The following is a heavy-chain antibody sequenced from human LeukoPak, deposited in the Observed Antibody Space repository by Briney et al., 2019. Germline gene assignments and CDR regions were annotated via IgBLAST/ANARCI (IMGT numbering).Heavy chain of an antibody. J-gene: IGHJ4*02. CDR1: GFTVSSNY. Sequence: GGSLRLSCAASGFTVSSNYMSWVRQAPGKGLEWVSVIYSGGSTYYADSVKGRFTISRDNSKNTLYLQMNSLRAEDTAVYYCARESSGSAGDAVDYWGQGSLLTVSA. CDR3: ARESSGSAGDAVDY. D-gene: IGHD6-19*01. V-gene: IGHV3-66*01. CDR2: IYSGGST.